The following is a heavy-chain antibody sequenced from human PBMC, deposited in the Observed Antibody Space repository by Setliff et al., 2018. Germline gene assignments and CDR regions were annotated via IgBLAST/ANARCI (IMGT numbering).Heavy chain of an antibody. V-gene: IGHV1-2*02. D-gene: IGHD4-17*01. Sequence: ASVKVSCKASGYTFGAHYIHWVRQAPGQGFEWMGWINPKTGDTLYAPKFQGRVTMTRDRSSNTAYMDLSRLTSDDTAVYYCARVAYGQMPAALGHWGQGTLVTVSS. CDR2: INPKTGDT. CDR1: GYTFGAHY. J-gene: IGHJ4*02. CDR3: ARVAYGQMPAALGH.